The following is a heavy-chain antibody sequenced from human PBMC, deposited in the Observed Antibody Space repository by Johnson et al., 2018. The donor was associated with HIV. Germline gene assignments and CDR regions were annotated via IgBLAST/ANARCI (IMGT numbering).Heavy chain of an antibody. V-gene: IGHV3-30*04. Sequence: QVQLVESGGGVVQPGRSLRLSCAASGFTFSSYAMHWVRQAPGKGLEWVAVVSYDGSNKYYADSVKGRFTISRDNFRNTLCLQLISLRAEDTALYYCAKGRDSSSWSDACDIWGQGTMVTVSS. CDR2: VSYDGSNK. D-gene: IGHD6-13*01. J-gene: IGHJ3*02. CDR3: AKGRDSSSWSDACDI. CDR1: GFTFSSYA.